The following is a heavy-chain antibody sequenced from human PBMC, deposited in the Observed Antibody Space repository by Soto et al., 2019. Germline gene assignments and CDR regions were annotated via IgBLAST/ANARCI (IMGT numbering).Heavy chain of an antibody. Sequence: PGGSLRLSCAASGFTFSSYAMSWVRQAPGKGLEWVSAISGSGGSTYYADSVKGRFTISRDNSKNTLYLQMNSLRAEDTAVYYCAKDRKRITIFGVVVGQDDAFDIWGQGTMVTVSS. CDR1: GFTFSSYA. J-gene: IGHJ3*02. D-gene: IGHD3-3*01. V-gene: IGHV3-23*01. CDR3: AKDRKRITIFGVVVGQDDAFDI. CDR2: ISGSGGST.